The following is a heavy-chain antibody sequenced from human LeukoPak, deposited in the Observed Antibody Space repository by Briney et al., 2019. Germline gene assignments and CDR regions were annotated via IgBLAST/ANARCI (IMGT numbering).Heavy chain of an antibody. D-gene: IGHD3-22*01. Sequence: PSETLSLTCTVSGSSISSYYWSWIRQPPGKGLEWIGYIYYSGSTNYNPSLKSRVTISVDTSKNQFSLKLSSVTAADTAVYYCARVSWLRNGDAFDIWGQGTMVTVSS. CDR3: ARVSWLRNGDAFDI. CDR1: GSSISSYY. CDR2: IYYSGST. V-gene: IGHV4-59*01. J-gene: IGHJ3*02.